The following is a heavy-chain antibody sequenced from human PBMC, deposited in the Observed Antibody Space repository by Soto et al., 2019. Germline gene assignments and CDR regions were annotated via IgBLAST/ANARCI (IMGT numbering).Heavy chain of an antibody. CDR3: AGEAAAGTWALDAFDI. V-gene: IGHV4-59*12. CDR2: IYYSGST. D-gene: IGHD6-13*01. CDR1: GGSISSYY. J-gene: IGHJ3*02. Sequence: PSETLSLTCTVSGGSISSYYWSWIRQPPGKGLEWIGYIYYSGSTNYNPSLKSRVTISVDTSKNQFSLKLSSVTAADTAVYYCAGEAAAGTWALDAFDIWGQGKMVTVSS.